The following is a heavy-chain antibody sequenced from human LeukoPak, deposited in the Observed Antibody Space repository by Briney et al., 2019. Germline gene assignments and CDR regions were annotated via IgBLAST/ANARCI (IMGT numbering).Heavy chain of an antibody. D-gene: IGHD3-3*02. CDR3: ATAQSFTFDP. CDR1: GLTFRNYW. V-gene: IGHV3-7*05. CDR2: IKEDGSEK. J-gene: IGHJ5*02. Sequence: GGSLRLSCTASGLTFRNYWMGWVRQAPGTGLEGVGSIKEDGSEKHYVDSVKGRFTISRDNSENPLYLQMNGLRAEDTAVYYCATAQSFTFDPWGQGILVTVSS.